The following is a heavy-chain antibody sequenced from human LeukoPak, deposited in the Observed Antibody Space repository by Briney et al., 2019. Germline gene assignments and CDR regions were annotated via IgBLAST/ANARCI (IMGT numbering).Heavy chain of an antibody. V-gene: IGHV4-59*01. J-gene: IGHJ6*02. CDR3: VSQNSSSWSYGMDV. CDR2: VYYSGST. Sequence: SETLSLTCTVSGGSISSYFWSWIRQPPGKGLEWIGNVYYSGSTNYNPSLKSRVTISIDTSKSQFSLKLSSVTAADTAVYFCVSQNSSSWSYGMDVWGQGTTVTVSS. CDR1: GGSISSYF. D-gene: IGHD3-22*01.